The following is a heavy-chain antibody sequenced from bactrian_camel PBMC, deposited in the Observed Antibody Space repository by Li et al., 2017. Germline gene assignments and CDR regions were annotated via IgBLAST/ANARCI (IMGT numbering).Heavy chain of an antibody. J-gene: IGHJ4*01. D-gene: IGHD1*01. CDR2: IFIGGNDT. Sequence: HVQLVESGGGSVQAGGSLRLSCGASAYTFSANCVAWYRQVPGKEREGVAAIFIGGNDTYYADSVKGRFTISQGNAVNTVLLQMNSLKPEDTAMYYCAAGRSPPWRCSQRDLWTRDYRGQGTQVTVS. V-gene: IGHV3S6*01. CDR3: AAGRSPPWRCSQRDLWTRDY. CDR1: AYTFSANC.